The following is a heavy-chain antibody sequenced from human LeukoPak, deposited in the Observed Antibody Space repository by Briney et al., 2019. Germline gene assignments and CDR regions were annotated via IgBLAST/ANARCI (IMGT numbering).Heavy chain of an antibody. V-gene: IGHV3-15*05. J-gene: IGHJ3*02. Sequence: GGSLRLYCVSSGLSLNYDWMSWGRQAPGKGLEWVGRIKSKTDGETTGYAAPVKGRFTISRDDSKNTLYLQMNSLETEDTAVYHCARERYCSSSSCPGALDIWGQGTEVTVSS. CDR2: IKSKTDGETT. CDR3: ARERYCSSSSCPGALDI. CDR1: GLSLNYDW. D-gene: IGHD2-2*01.